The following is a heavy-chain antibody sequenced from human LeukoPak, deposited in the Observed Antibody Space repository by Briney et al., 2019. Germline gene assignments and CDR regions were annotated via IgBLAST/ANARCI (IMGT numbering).Heavy chain of an antibody. CDR2: ISSSGRLM. D-gene: IGHD3/OR15-3a*01. CDR1: GFTFSDYY. J-gene: IGHJ3*02. CDR3: VREGPRGLAFDI. V-gene: IGHV3-11*01. Sequence: GGSLRLSCAASGFTFSDYYITWIRQAPGKGLEWVSHISSSGRLMQYADSVKGRFTISRDNSKNTLYLQMNGLRVEDTAVYYCVREGPRGLAFDIWGQGTMVTVSS.